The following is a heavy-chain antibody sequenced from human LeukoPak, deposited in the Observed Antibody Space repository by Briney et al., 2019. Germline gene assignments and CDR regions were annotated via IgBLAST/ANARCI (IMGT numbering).Heavy chain of an antibody. CDR3: ARGRYNYGYIFDY. CDR2: ISSSSIYI. CDR1: GLTFSSYS. V-gene: IGHV3-21*01. Sequence: GSLRLSCAASGLTFSSYSMNWVRQAPGKGLEWVSSISSSSIYIYYADSVKGRFTISRDNAKNSLYLQVNSLRAEDTAVYYCARGRYNYGYIFDYWGQGTLVTVSS. J-gene: IGHJ4*02. D-gene: IGHD5-18*01.